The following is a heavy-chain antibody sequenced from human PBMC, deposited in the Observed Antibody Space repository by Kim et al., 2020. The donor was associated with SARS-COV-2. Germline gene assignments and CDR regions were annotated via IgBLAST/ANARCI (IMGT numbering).Heavy chain of an antibody. Sequence: SETLSLTCTVSGGSISSSSYYWGWIRQPPGKGLEWIGSIYYSGSTYYNPSLKSLVTISVDTSKNQFSLKLSSVTAADTAVYYCARDWDSGSYFHQFDYWGQGTLVTVSS. CDR2: IYYSGST. V-gene: IGHV4-39*07. J-gene: IGHJ4*02. CDR3: ARDWDSGSYFHQFDY. D-gene: IGHD1-26*01. CDR1: GGSISSSSYY.